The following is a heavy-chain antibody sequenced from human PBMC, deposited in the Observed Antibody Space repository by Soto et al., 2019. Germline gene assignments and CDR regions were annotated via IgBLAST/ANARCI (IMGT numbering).Heavy chain of an antibody. CDR3: VKDRYYGSGSALFDY. Sequence: PGGSLRLSCAASGFTFDDYPMHCVRQAPGKGLEWVSGISWNSGNIGYADSVKGRFTISRDNAKNSLYLQMNSLRTDDTALYYCVKDRYYGSGSALFDYWGQGALVIVSS. D-gene: IGHD3-10*01. CDR1: GFTFDDYP. CDR2: ISWNSGNI. V-gene: IGHV3-9*01. J-gene: IGHJ4*02.